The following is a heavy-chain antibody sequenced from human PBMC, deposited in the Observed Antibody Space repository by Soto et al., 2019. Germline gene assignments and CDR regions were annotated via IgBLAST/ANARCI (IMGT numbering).Heavy chain of an antibody. D-gene: IGHD3-10*01. CDR1: GYSISTYW. J-gene: IGHJ4*02. V-gene: IGHV3-7*01. CDR3: VRDRPGSQHYFDC. CDR2: IKQDGSEK. Sequence: PGGSLRLSCAASGYSISTYWMSWVRQAPGKGLEWVANIKQDGSEKHYVDSVKGRFTISRDNAKNMLYLQMNSLRAEDTAVYYCVRDRPGSQHYFDCWGQGNMVTVSS.